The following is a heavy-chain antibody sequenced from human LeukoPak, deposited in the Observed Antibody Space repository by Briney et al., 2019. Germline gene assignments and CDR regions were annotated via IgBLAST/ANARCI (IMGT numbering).Heavy chain of an antibody. V-gene: IGHV3-23*01. J-gene: IGHJ4*02. Sequence: GGTLRLSCVGSGFTFSRFGMSWVRQAPGKGLEWVSGISGSGGSTFYADSVKGRFTISRDNSKNTLYLQMKSLRAEDTAVYYCAKVGNYSAGWYYFDYWGQGALVTVSS. D-gene: IGHD6-19*01. CDR3: AKVGNYSAGWYYFDY. CDR1: GFTFSRFG. CDR2: ISGSGGST.